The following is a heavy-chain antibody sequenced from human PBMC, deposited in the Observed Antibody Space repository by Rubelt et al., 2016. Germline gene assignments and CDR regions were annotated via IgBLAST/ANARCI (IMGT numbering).Heavy chain of an antibody. D-gene: IGHD1-1*01. V-gene: IGHV4-30-2*04. J-gene: IGHJ4*02. CDR3: ARDSLTQLKGVPLDS. CDR2: IYSSGAT. Sequence: GGGLEWIGDIYSSGATFYNPSLESRVTTSVDYIKKHFSLSLKSVTAADTATYYCARDSLTQLKGVPLDSWGQGTPVSVSS.